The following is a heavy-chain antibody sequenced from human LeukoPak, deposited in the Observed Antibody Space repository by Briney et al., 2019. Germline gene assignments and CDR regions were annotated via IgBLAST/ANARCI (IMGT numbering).Heavy chain of an antibody. Sequence: GGSLRLSCAASGFSFSSYNMNWVRLAPGKGLEWVSSISTSNSYIYYADSVRGRFTISRDNAQSSLYLQMNSLTAEDTAVYYCARDRPRYCGRTSCPVDHWGQGILVTVSS. V-gene: IGHV3-21*01. CDR1: GFSFSSYN. CDR3: ARDRPRYCGRTSCPVDH. J-gene: IGHJ4*02. CDR2: ISTSNSYI. D-gene: IGHD2-2*01.